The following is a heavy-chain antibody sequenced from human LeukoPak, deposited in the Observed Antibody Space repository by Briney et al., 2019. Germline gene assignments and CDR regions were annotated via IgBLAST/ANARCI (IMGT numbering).Heavy chain of an antibody. CDR1: GGSISSGSYY. D-gene: IGHD6-19*01. Sequence: SETLSLTCTVSGGSISSGSYYWSWIRQPAGKGLEWIGRIYTSGSTNYNPSLKSRVTISVDTSKNQFSLKLSSVTAADTAVYYCARTNPDLPPVAGKGGNYYYYMDVWGKGTTVTISS. J-gene: IGHJ6*03. CDR2: IYTSGST. V-gene: IGHV4-61*02. CDR3: ARTNPDLPPVAGKGGNYYYYMDV.